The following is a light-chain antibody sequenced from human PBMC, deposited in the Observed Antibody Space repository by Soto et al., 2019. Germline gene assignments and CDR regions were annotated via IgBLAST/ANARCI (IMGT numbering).Light chain of an antibody. CDR1: ESVSSN. J-gene: IGKJ1*01. Sequence: EIVVTQSPATLSVSPGERDTLSCRASESVSSNLAWFQHKPGQAPRLLIYAASTKATGVPARFTGSGSRTDFNLTITSLQSEDFAVYYCQQYYHWPRTFGQGTKVEIK. V-gene: IGKV3-15*01. CDR3: QQYYHWPRT. CDR2: AAS.